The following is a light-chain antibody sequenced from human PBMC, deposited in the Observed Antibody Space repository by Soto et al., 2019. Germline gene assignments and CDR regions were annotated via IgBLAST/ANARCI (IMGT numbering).Light chain of an antibody. CDR2: GAS. CDR3: QQYSDSPLT. CDR1: QTVRTNY. V-gene: IGKV3-20*01. Sequence: IVLTQSPGTLSLSPGERATLSCRASQTVRTNYLAWFQHKPGQAPRLLIYGASSRATGIPDRFSGSGSGTDFTLTINRLEHEDFSVYFCQQYSDSPLTVGGGTKVEIK. J-gene: IGKJ4*01.